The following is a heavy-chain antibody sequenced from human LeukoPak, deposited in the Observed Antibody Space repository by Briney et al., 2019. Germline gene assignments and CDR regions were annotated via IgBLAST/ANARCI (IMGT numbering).Heavy chain of an antibody. CDR3: AKDASISSGWSYDAFDI. D-gene: IGHD6-19*01. J-gene: IGHJ3*02. Sequence: PGGSLRLSCAASGFTFSSYAMSWVRQAPGKGLEWVSAISGSGGSTYYADSVKGRFTISRDNSKNTLYLQMNSLRAEDTAVYYCAKDASISSGWSYDAFDIWGQGTMVTVSS. V-gene: IGHV3-23*01. CDR2: ISGSGGST. CDR1: GFTFSSYA.